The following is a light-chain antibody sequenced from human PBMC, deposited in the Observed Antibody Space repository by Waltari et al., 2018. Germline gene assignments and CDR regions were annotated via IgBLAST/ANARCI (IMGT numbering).Light chain of an antibody. Sequence: DIQMTQSQSSLSASVGDRVTIPCRTSQGFSSSLAWYQHKPGKAPELLIYSASSVQSGVPSRFSGSGSGTDFTLTISSLQPEDFATYYCQQAYSFPLTFGGGTKVEIK. CDR1: QGFSSS. CDR2: SAS. CDR3: QQAYSFPLT. J-gene: IGKJ4*01. V-gene: IGKV1-12*01.